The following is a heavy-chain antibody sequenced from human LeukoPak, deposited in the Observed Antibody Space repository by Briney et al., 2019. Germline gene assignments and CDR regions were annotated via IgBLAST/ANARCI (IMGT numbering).Heavy chain of an antibody. CDR2: IYYSGST. D-gene: IGHD3-9*01. Sequence: PSETLSLTCIVSGGSISSYYWSWIRQPPGKGLEWIGYIYYSGSTNYNPSLKSRVTISVDTSKNQFSLKLSSVTAADTAVYYCARDREDFDWFYWGQGTLVTVSS. CDR3: ARDREDFDWFY. CDR1: GGSISSYY. V-gene: IGHV4-59*01. J-gene: IGHJ4*02.